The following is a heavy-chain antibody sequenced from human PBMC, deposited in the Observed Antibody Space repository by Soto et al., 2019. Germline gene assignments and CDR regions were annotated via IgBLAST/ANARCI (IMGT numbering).Heavy chain of an antibody. J-gene: IGHJ4*02. V-gene: IGHV4-39*01. Sequence: QRQLQESGPGLVKPSETLSLTCTVSGGSISSSSYYRGWIRQPPGKGLEWIGSIYYSGSTYYNPSLKSRVTISVDTSKNQFSLKLSSVTAADTAVYYCARLYVRTGENYFDYWGQGTLVTVSS. CDR1: GGSISSSSYY. CDR2: IYYSGST. CDR3: ARLYVRTGENYFDY. D-gene: IGHD7-27*01.